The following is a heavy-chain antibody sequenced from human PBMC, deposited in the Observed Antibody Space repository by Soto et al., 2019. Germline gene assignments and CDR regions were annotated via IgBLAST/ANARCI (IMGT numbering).Heavy chain of an antibody. Sequence: ETLSLTCTVSGGSISSDYWSWIRQPPGKGLEWIGYIYYSASTNYSPSLKSRVSISVDTSKNQFSLNLSSVTAADTAVYFGARHLPHPGADCYSLDYWGQGTLGT. D-gene: IGHD2-21*02. J-gene: IGHJ4*02. V-gene: IGHV4-59*08. CDR2: IYYSAST. CDR3: ARHLPHPGADCYSLDY. CDR1: GGSISSDY.